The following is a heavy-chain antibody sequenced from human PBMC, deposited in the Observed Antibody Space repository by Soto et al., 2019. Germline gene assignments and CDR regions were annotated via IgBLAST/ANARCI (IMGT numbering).Heavy chain of an antibody. CDR2: MYYSGRP. CDR3: ARVGTAHADYYYGMDV. CDR1: DGSISSNIYY. J-gene: IGHJ6*02. Sequence: SEALSLTYTVSDGSISSNIYYWGWKRQTPGKGLEWIGSMYYSGRPYYNSSLKSRVTISVDTSKNQFSLRLSSVTAADTALYYCARVGTAHADYYYGMDVWGQGTTVTGSS. V-gene: IGHV4-39*01. D-gene: IGHD7-27*01.